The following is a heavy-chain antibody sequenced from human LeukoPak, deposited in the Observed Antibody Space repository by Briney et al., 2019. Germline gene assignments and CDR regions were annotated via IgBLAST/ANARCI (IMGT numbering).Heavy chain of an antibody. V-gene: IGHV4-59*01. Sequence: PSETLSLTCTVSGGSISSYYWSWIRQPPGKGLEWIGYIYYSGSTNYNPSLKSRVTRSVDTSKNQFSLKLSSVTAADTAVYYCARAPDDYVDYWGQGTLVTVSS. J-gene: IGHJ4*02. CDR3: ARAPDDYVDY. D-gene: IGHD5-24*01. CDR1: GGSISSYY. CDR2: IYYSGST.